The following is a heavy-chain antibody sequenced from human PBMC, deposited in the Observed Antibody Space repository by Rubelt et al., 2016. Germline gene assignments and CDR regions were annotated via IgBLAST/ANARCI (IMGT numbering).Heavy chain of an antibody. D-gene: IGHD1-26*01. CDR3: APICVGPRSDFDY. CDR2: IYYDDDK. CDR1: GFSLSTGGVG. V-gene: IGHV2-5*02. Sequence: QITLKESGPTLVRPTQTLTLTCTFSGFSLSTGGVGVGWIRQPLGKALEWLALIYYDDDKRYSPSLKTRLTITKDTSKNQVVLTMTNIDPVDSATYYCAPICVGPRSDFDYWGQGTLVSVSA. J-gene: IGHJ4*02.